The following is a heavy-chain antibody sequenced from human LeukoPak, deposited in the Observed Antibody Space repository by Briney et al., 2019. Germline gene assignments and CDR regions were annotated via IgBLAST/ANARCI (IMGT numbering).Heavy chain of an antibody. CDR1: RGSISYFY. Sequence: SETLSLTCTVSRGSISYFYWSWIRQPAGKGLEWIGHIYTSGSTKNNPSLKSRVTMSVDTSKNQFSLKLSSVTAADTAVYYCARHLSGVTGYTYGRGIDYWGQGTLVTVSS. D-gene: IGHD5-18*01. CDR3: ARHLSGVTGYTYGRGIDY. J-gene: IGHJ4*02. CDR2: IYTSGST. V-gene: IGHV4-4*07.